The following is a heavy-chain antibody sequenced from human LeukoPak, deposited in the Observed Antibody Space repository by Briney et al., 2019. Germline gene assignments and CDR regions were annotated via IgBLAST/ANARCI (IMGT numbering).Heavy chain of an antibody. Sequence: GGSLRLSCAASGFTFSDAWMSWVRQAPGKGLEWVSVIYSGGSTYYADSVKGRFTISRDNSKNTLYLQMNSLRAEDTAVYYCARASSGWSKPFDYWGQGTLVTVSS. J-gene: IGHJ4*02. D-gene: IGHD6-19*01. CDR3: ARASSGWSKPFDY. V-gene: IGHV3-53*01. CDR1: GFTFSDAW. CDR2: IYSGGST.